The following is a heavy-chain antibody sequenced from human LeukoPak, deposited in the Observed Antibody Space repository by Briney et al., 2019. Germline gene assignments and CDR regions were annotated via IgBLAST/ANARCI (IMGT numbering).Heavy chain of an antibody. V-gene: IGHV4-34*01. CDR1: GGSFSGYY. CDR3: ARLSYRQTV. J-gene: IGHJ4*02. CDR2: INHSGST. D-gene: IGHD3-10*01. Sequence: SETLSLTCAVYGGSFSGYYWSWIRQPPGKGLEWIGEINHSGSTNYNPSLKGRVTISVDTSKNQFSLKLSSVTAADTAVYYCARLSYRQTVWGQGTLVTVSS.